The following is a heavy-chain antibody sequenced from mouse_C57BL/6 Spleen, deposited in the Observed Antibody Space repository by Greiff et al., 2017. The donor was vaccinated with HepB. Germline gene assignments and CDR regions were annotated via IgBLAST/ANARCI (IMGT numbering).Heavy chain of an antibody. D-gene: IGHD1-1*01. Sequence: EVQRVESGGGLVKPGGSLKLSCAASGFTFSSYAMSWVRQTPEKRLEWVATISDGGSYTYYPDNVKGRFTISRDNAKNNLYLQMSHLKSEDTAMYYCARDRGITTVVPSYYFDYWGQGTTLTVSS. CDR3: ARDRGITTVVPSYYFDY. CDR2: ISDGGSYT. J-gene: IGHJ2*01. CDR1: GFTFSSYA. V-gene: IGHV5-4*01.